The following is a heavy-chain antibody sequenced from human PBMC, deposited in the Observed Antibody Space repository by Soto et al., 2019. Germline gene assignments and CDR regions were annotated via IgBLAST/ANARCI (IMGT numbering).Heavy chain of an antibody. Sequence: GGSLRLSCAVSGFSFSSDGFHWVRQAPGKGLEWVALIWYDGSKKYYTDSVKGRCTISRDDSRNTLYLQMNSLRAEDTAVYYCARDPGVNTPYLYYWGQGTPVTVSS. D-gene: IGHD3-16*02. CDR3: ARDPGVNTPYLYY. J-gene: IGHJ4*02. CDR1: GFSFSSDG. V-gene: IGHV3-33*01. CDR2: IWYDGSKK.